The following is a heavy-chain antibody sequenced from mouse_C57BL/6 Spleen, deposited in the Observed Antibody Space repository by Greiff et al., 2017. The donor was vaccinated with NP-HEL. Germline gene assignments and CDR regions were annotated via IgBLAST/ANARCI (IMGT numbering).Heavy chain of an antibody. CDR1: GYTFTTYP. CDR3: ARTNWDGGDYFDY. J-gene: IGHJ2*01. V-gene: IGHV1-47*01. Sequence: QVHVKQSGAELVKPGASVKMSCKASGYTFTTYPIEWMKQNHGKSLEWIGNFHPYNDDTKYNEKFKGKATLTVEKSSSTVYLELSRLTSDDSAVYYCARTNWDGGDYFDYWGQGTTLTVSS. CDR2: FHPYNDDT. D-gene: IGHD4-1*02.